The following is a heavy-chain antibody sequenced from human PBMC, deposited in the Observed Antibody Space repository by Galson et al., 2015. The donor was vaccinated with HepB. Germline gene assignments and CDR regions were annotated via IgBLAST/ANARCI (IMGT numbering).Heavy chain of an antibody. CDR1: GYTFPGYN. CDR3: AREVVAAHNWFNP. Sequence: SVKVSCKASGYTFPGYNIHWVRPAPGQGLEWMGLMNPNTGGTDYAQKFQGRVTMTRDTSISTAYMEVSRLTSDDTAVYYCAREVVAAHNWFNPWGQGTLVTVSS. J-gene: IGHJ5*02. V-gene: IGHV1-2*06. D-gene: IGHD2-15*01. CDR2: MNPNTGGT.